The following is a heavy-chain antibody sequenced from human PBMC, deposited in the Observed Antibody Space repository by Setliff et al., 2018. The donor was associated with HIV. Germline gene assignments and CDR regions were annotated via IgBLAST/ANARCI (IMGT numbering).Heavy chain of an antibody. J-gene: IGHJ6*03. Sequence: PSETLSLTCTVSGGSISSGDYYWSWIRQPPGKGLEWIGNIYDSESTYYNPSLKSRVTISVDTSKNQFSLKLRSVTAADTALYYCARGRYRSRWYASDHYYIDVWGKGTTVTVSS. D-gene: IGHD6-13*01. CDR1: GGSISSGDYY. V-gene: IGHV4-30-4*08. CDR2: IYDSEST. CDR3: ARGRYRSRWYASDHYYIDV.